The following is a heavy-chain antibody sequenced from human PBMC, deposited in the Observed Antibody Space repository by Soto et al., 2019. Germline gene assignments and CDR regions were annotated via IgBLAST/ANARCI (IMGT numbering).Heavy chain of an antibody. J-gene: IGHJ3*02. V-gene: IGHV3-33*01. CDR2: IWYDGSNK. D-gene: IGHD5-12*01. CDR3: ASKRDGYNFQDAFDI. CDR1: GFTFSSYG. Sequence: QVQLVESGGGVVQPGRSLRLSCAASGFTFSSYGMHWVRQAPGKGLEWVAVIWYDGSNKYYVDSVKGRFTISRDNSKNTLYLQMNSLRAEDTAVYYCASKRDGYNFQDAFDIWGQGTMVTVSS.